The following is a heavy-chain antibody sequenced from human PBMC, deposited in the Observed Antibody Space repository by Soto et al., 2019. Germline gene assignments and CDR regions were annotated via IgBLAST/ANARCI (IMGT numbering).Heavy chain of an antibody. CDR2: MNPNSGNT. Sequence: GASVKVSCKASGYPFTSYDINWVRQSTGQGLEWMGWMNPNSGNTGYAQKFQGRVTMTRNTSIRTAYMELSSLRSEDTAVYYCARGLGPLTGGYDHLTGYHNYYYYGMDVWGQGTTVTVSS. D-gene: IGHD3-9*01. V-gene: IGHV1-8*01. CDR1: GYPFTSYD. CDR3: ARGLGPLTGGYDHLTGYHNYYYYGMDV. J-gene: IGHJ6*02.